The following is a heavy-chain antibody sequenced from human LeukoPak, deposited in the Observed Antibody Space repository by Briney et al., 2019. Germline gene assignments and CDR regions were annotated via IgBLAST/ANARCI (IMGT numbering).Heavy chain of an antibody. Sequence: GGSLRLSCAASGFTVSSNYMSWVRQAPGKGLVWVSVIYSGGSTYYADSVKGRFTISRDNPKNTLYLQMNSLRAEDTAVYYCASPFLTPTSDDAFDIWGQGTMVTVSS. CDR2: IYSGGST. CDR1: GFTVSSNY. D-gene: IGHD3-9*01. CDR3: ASPFLTPTSDDAFDI. J-gene: IGHJ3*02. V-gene: IGHV3-53*01.